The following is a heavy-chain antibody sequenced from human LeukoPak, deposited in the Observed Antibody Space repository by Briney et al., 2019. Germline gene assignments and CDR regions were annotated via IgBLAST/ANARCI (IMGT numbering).Heavy chain of an antibody. Sequence: ASVKVSCKASGYTLTDYYMHWVRQAPGQGLEWMGRINPNSGGTNYAQKFQGRVTMTRDTSISTVYMELSRLRSEDTAVYYCARDYYDSSSLGLCFDYWGQGTLVTVSS. D-gene: IGHD3-22*01. CDR1: GYTLTDYY. CDR2: INPNSGGT. J-gene: IGHJ4*02. CDR3: ARDYYDSSSLGLCFDY. V-gene: IGHV1-2*06.